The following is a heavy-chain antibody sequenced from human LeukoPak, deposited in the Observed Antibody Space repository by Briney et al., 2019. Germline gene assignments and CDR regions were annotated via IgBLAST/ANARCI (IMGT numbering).Heavy chain of an antibody. J-gene: IGHJ4*02. D-gene: IGHD1-26*01. CDR3: ARGRTDSGSYYLDY. Sequence: PGGSLRLSCAASGFTFSSYAMHWVRQAPGKGLEWVAVISYDGSNKYYADSVKGRFTISRDNSKNTLYLKMNSLRAEDTAVYYCARGRTDSGSYYLDYWGQGTLVTVSS. CDR2: ISYDGSNK. V-gene: IGHV3-30-3*01. CDR1: GFTFSSYA.